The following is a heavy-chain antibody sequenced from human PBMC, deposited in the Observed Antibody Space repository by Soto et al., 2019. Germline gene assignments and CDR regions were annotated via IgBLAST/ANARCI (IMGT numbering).Heavy chain of an antibody. J-gene: IGHJ4*02. V-gene: IGHV4-59*13. CDR2: VYYPDIT. Sequence: SETLSLTCTVPVISSYYWSWIRQPPGKGLEWIGYVYYPDITIYNPSLDSRATMSVDTANNQVSLRLKSVTAADTAVYFCARGRRGGSGFESKYYFDYWGPGTLVTVSS. CDR3: ARGRRGGSGFESKYYFDY. D-gene: IGHD2-15*01. CDR1: VISSYY.